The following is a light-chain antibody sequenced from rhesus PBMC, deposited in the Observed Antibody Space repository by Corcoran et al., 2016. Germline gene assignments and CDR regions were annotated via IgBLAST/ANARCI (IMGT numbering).Light chain of an antibody. J-gene: IGKJ1*01. V-gene: IGKV1-69*01. CDR1: QGISNW. CDR2: RAS. Sequence: DIQMTQSPSSLSASVGDRVTITCSASQGISNWLAWYQQKPGKAPKLLIYRASNLETGVPSRFSGSGYGTDFTLTSSSLQPEDSATYYCQQHDNSPRTFGQVTKVEIK. CDR3: QQHDNSPRT.